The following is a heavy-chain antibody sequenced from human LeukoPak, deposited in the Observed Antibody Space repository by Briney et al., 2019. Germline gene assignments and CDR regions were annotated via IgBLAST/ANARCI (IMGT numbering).Heavy chain of an antibody. V-gene: IGHV4-39*01. CDR2: VYYSGTT. CDR3: ARRRRLGPSLDC. D-gene: IGHD1-26*01. Sequence: SEALSLTCTVSGGSINSSFYWDWIRQPPGKGLEWIGSVYYSGTTYYNTSFKSRITISVDTSKTVLSLKLTSVTAADTAVYFCARRRRLGPSLDCWGQGTLVAVSS. J-gene: IGHJ4*02. CDR1: GGSINSSFY.